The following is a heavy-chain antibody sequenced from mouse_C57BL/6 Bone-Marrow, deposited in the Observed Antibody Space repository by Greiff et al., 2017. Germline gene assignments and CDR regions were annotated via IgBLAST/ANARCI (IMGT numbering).Heavy chain of an antibody. J-gene: IGHJ3*01. CDR1: GFSFNTYA. CDR2: IRSKSNNYAT. Sequence: EVMLVESGGGLVQPTGSLKLSCAASGFSFNTYAMNWVRQAPGKGLEWVARIRSKSNNYATYYADSVKDRFTISSYDSESMLYLQMNNLKAEDTAMYYCVSGQAAYWGQGTLVTVSA. V-gene: IGHV10-1*01. CDR3: VSGQAAY.